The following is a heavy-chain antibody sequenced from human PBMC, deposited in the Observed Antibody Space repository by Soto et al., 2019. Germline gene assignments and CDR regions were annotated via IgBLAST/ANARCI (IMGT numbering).Heavy chain of an antibody. Sequence: PSETLSLTCTVSGGSISSSSYYWGWIRQPPGKGLEWIGSIYYSGSTYYNPSLKSRVTISVDTSKNQFSLKLSSVTAADTAVYYCAREAPENGCTNGVCFLNWFDPWGQGTLVTVSS. CDR3: AREAPENGCTNGVCFLNWFDP. CDR2: IYYSGST. J-gene: IGHJ5*02. V-gene: IGHV4-39*02. D-gene: IGHD2-8*01. CDR1: GGSISSSSYY.